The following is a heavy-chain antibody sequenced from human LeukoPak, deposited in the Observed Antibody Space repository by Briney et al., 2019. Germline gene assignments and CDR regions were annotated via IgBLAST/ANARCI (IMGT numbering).Heavy chain of an antibody. CDR3: VRDWEGFNFDI. V-gene: IGHV4-38-2*02. J-gene: IGHJ3*02. D-gene: IGHD1-26*01. CDR1: GYSISSGYY. CDR2: INHSGNN. Sequence: PSETLSLTCAVSGYSISSGYYWGWIRPPPGKGLEWIGNINHSGNNYYNPSLKSRVTISVDRSKNQFSLKMNSVTAADTAVYYCVRDWEGFNFDIWGQGTMVTVSS.